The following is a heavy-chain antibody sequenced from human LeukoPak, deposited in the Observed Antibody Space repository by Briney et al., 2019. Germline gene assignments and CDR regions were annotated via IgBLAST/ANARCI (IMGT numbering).Heavy chain of an antibody. CDR2: ISYDGNNK. V-gene: IGHV3-30*03. J-gene: IGHJ4*02. Sequence: GRSLLLSCSAYGFTFSYYVMHTVPQAPGKGLEWVPLISYDGNNKYYADSVNDRFTISRHNSKNMLYLQMDSLRNEDMSLYYCACMVKLANFDYWGEGNLVTVSS. D-gene: IGHD5-18*01. CDR3: ACMVKLANFDY. CDR1: GFTFSYYV.